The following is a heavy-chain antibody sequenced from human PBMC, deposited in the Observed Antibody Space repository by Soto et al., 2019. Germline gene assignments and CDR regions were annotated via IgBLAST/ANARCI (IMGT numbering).Heavy chain of an antibody. Sequence: PSETLSLTCAVSGGSISSGGYSWSWIRQPPGKGLEWIGYIYHSGSTYYNPSLKSRVTISVDRSKNQFSLKLSSVTAADTAVYYCARDGDGLAAAGMVSWGRGTLVTVSS. CDR1: GGSISSGGYS. CDR3: ARDGDGLAAAGMVS. V-gene: IGHV4-30-2*01. D-gene: IGHD6-13*01. J-gene: IGHJ5*02. CDR2: IYHSGST.